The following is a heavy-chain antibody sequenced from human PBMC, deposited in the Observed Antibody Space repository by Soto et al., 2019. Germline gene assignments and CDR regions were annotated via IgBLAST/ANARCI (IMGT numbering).Heavy chain of an antibody. V-gene: IGHV1-46*03. J-gene: IGHJ6*03. CDR1: GYTFTSYY. D-gene: IGHD2-2*01. CDR3: ARDQEPSTRYYDYYYMDV. CDR2: INPSGGST. Sequence: QVQLVQSGAEVKKPGASVTVSCTASGYTFTSYYIHWVRQAPGQGLEWMGIINPSGGSTSYAQKFQGRVTMTRDTSTSTVYMEVSGLRSEDTAVYYCARDQEPSTRYYDYYYMDVWGKGTTVTVSS.